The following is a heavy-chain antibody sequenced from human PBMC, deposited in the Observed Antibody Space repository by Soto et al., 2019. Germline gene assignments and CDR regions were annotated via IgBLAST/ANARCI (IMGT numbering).Heavy chain of an antibody. CDR1: GFTFSSYW. D-gene: IGHD5-12*01. V-gene: IGHV3-7*03. CDR2: IKQDGSEK. Sequence: GGSLRLSCAASGFTFSSYWMSWVRQAPGKGLEWVANIKQDGSEKYYVDSVKGRFTISRDNAKNSLYLQMNSLRAEDTAVYYCTRDRHRYSGYDYVDYWGQGTLVTVSS. CDR3: TRDRHRYSGYDYVDY. J-gene: IGHJ4*02.